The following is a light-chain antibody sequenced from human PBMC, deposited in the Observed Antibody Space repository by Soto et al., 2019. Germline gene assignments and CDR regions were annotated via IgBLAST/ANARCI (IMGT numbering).Light chain of an antibody. CDR3: SSYTSTSSVV. CDR1: SSDVGGYNY. CDR2: EVN. V-gene: IGLV2-14*01. Sequence: QSALTQPASVSGSPAQSITISCTGTSSDVGGYNYVSWYQQHPGKAPKLMIYEVNNRPSGVSNRFSGSKSGDTASLTISGLQAEDEADYFCSSYTSTSSVVFGGGTKLTVL. J-gene: IGLJ2*01.